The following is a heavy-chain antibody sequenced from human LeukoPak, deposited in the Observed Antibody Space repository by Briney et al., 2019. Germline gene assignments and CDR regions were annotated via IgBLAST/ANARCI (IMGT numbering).Heavy chain of an antibody. D-gene: IGHD6-19*01. Sequence: PGGSLRLSCAASGFTFSSYAMSWVRQAPGKGLEWVSAISGSGGSTYYADSVKGRFTISRDNSKNTLYLQMNSLRAEDTAVYYCANGGIAVERPSDYWGQGTLVTVSS. V-gene: IGHV3-23*01. CDR1: GFTFSSYA. CDR3: ANGGIAVERPSDY. J-gene: IGHJ4*02. CDR2: ISGSGGST.